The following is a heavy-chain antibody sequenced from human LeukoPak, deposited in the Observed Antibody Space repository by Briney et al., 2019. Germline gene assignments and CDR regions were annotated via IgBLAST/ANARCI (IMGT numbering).Heavy chain of an antibody. CDR2: IYYTGST. J-gene: IGHJ5*02. V-gene: IGHV4-59*01. CDR3: ARDQRSGAYWFDP. Sequence: PSETLSLTCTVSGGSISSYYWSWIRQPPGKGLEWIGYIYYTGSTNYNPSLKSRVTISVDTSKNQFSLKLSSVTAADTAVYYCARDQRSGAYWFDPWGQGTLVTVSS. CDR1: GGSISSYY. D-gene: IGHD1-26*01.